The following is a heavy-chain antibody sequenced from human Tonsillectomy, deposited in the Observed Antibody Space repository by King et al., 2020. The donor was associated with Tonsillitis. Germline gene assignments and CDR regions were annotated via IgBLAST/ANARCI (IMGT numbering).Heavy chain of an antibody. J-gene: IGHJ4*02. V-gene: IGHV4-39*01. CDR3: ARYVSGSFDY. Sequence: QLQLQESGPGVVKPSETLSLTFTVSGGSISSSDHYWAWIRQPPGKGLEWIGYMYDSGTIFYNPSLKSRITISGGTSENRFSLKFSSVTAADTAVYFCARYVSGSFDYWGQGVLVTVSS. D-gene: IGHD1-26*01. CDR1: GGSISSSDHY. CDR2: MYDSGTI.